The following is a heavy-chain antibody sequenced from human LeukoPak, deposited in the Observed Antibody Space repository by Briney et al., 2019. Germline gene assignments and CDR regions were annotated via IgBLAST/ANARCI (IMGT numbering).Heavy chain of an antibody. CDR3: AKFDI. CDR1: GFTFSNYD. CDR2: IRYDESIK. Sequence: GGSLRLSCAASGFTFSNYDMHWVRQAPGKGLEWLAFIRYDESIKYYADSVKGRLTISRDNSRTTLYLQIDGLRAEDTAVYYCAKFDIWGQGTMVTVSS. V-gene: IGHV3-30*02. J-gene: IGHJ3*02.